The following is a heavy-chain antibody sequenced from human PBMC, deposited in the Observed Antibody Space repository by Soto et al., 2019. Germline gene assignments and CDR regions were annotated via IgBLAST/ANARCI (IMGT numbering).Heavy chain of an antibody. J-gene: IGHJ6*02. Sequence: ASVKVSCKASGYTFTSYYINWVRQATGQGLEWMGWMNPNSGNTGYAQKFQGRVTMTRNTSISTAYMELSSLRSEDTAVYYCAREGGYFDSSGSGVYHYHGVDVWGQGTTVTVSS. D-gene: IGHD3-22*01. V-gene: IGHV1-8*01. CDR1: GYTFTSYY. CDR3: AREGGYFDSSGSGVYHYHGVDV. CDR2: MNPNSGNT.